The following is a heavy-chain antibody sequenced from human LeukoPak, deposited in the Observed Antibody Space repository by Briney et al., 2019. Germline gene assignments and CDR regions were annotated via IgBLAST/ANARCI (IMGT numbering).Heavy chain of an antibody. CDR1: GGSSSSYY. CDR2: IYYSGST. CDR3: ASRLQTSWVMDV. V-gene: IGHV4-59*01. J-gene: IGHJ6*02. D-gene: IGHD1-26*01. Sequence: SETLSLTCTVPGGSSSSYYWSWIRQSPGKGLEWIGYIYYSGSTNYNPSLKSRVTMSVDTSKNQFSLMLSSVTAADTAVYYCASRLQTSWVMDVWGQGTTVTVSS.